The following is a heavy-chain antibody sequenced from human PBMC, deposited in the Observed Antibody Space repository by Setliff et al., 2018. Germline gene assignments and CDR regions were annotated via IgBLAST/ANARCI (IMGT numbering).Heavy chain of an antibody. D-gene: IGHD3-22*01. CDR1: GGSISSSSYY. Sequence: SETLSLTCTVSGGSISSSSYYWGWIRQPPGKGLELIGSIYYSGSTYYNPSLNSLVTISVDTSKNHFSLKLISVTAAETAVYYCARGRLHYYDSSAYSYWPQGTLFTGSS. V-gene: IGHV4-39*07. CDR3: ARGRLHYYDSSAYSY. J-gene: IGHJ4*02. CDR2: IYYSGST.